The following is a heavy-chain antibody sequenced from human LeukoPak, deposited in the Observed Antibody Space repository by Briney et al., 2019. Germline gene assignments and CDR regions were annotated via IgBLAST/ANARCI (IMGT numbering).Heavy chain of an antibody. Sequence: SETLSLTCTVSGGSISSYYWSWIRQPAGKGLEWIGRIYTSGSTNYNPSLKSRVTMPVDTSKNQFSLKLSSVTAADTAVYYCASRRAYCGGDCSAWGQGTLVTVSS. J-gene: IGHJ5*02. CDR2: IYTSGST. V-gene: IGHV4-4*07. CDR3: ASRRAYCGGDCSA. D-gene: IGHD2-21*02. CDR1: GGSISSYY.